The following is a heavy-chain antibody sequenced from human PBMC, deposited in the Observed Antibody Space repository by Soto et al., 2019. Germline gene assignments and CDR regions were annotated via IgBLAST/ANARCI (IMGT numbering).Heavy chain of an antibody. CDR2: IIPIFGTA. V-gene: IGHV1-69*06. CDR1: GGTFSSYA. CDR3: ASSTSVVTLYYYGMDV. D-gene: IGHD2-21*02. Sequence: SVKVSCKASGGTFSSYAISWVRQAPGQGLEWMGGIIPIFGTANYAQKFQGRVTITADKSTSTAYMELSSLRSEDTAVYYCASSTSVVTLYYYGMDVWGQGTTVTV. J-gene: IGHJ6*02.